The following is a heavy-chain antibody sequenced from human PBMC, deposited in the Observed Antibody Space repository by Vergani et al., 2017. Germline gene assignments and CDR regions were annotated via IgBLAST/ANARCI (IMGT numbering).Heavy chain of an antibody. CDR2: IIPILGIA. V-gene: IGHV1-69*04. D-gene: IGHD3-3*01. Sequence: QVQLVQSGAEVKKPGASVKVSCKASGYTFTSYGISWVRQAPGQGLEWMGRIIPILGIANYAQKFQGRVTITADKSTSTAYMELSSLRSEDTAVYYCRPSPFGVVRGWFDPWGQGTLVTVSS. J-gene: IGHJ5*02. CDR3: RPSPFGVVRGWFDP. CDR1: GYTFTSYG.